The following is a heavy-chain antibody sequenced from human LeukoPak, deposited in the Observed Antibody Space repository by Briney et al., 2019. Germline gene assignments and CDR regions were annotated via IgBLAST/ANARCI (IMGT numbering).Heavy chain of an antibody. V-gene: IGHV4-4*02. CDR1: GGSISSSNW. J-gene: IGHJ4*02. CDR2: IYHSGTT. D-gene: IGHD6-19*01. CDR3: ARVRESSGWDYFDY. Sequence: PSGTLSLTCAVSGGSISSSNWWSWVRQPPGKGLEWIGEIYHSGTTNYNPSLKSRVTISVDTSKNQFSLKLSSVTAADTAVYYCARVRESSGWDYFDYWGQGAQVTVSS.